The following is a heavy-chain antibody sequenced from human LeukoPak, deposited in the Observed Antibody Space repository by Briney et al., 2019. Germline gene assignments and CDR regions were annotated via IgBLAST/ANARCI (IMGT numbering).Heavy chain of an antibody. V-gene: IGHV4-39*01. J-gene: IGHJ5*02. CDR3: ARHPPVHKGEDWFDP. D-gene: IGHD3-16*01. CDR1: GGSISSSSYY. Sequence: RSSETLSLTCTVSGGSISSSSYYWGWIRQPPGKGLEWIGSIYYSGSTHYNPSLKSRVTISVDTSKNQFSLKLSSVTAADTAVYYCARHPPVHKGEDWFDPWGQGTLVTVSS. CDR2: IYYSGST.